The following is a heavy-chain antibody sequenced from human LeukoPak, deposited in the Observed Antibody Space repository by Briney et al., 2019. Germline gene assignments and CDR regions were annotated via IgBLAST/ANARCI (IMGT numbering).Heavy chain of an antibody. J-gene: IGHJ4*02. CDR2: ISGSGGST. D-gene: IGHD6-19*01. CDR1: GFTFSSYV. V-gene: IGHV3-23*01. Sequence: GGSLRLSCVAYGFTFSSYVMSWVRQAPGKGLEWVSAISGSGGSTYYADSVKGRFTISRDNSKNTLYLQMNSLRAEDTAVYYCAKTAVANGGDYWGQGTLVTVSS. CDR3: AKTAVANGGDY.